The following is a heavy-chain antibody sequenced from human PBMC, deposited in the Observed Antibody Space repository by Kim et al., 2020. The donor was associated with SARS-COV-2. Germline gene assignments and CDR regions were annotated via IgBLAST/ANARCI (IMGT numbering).Heavy chain of an antibody. D-gene: IGHD3-22*01. CDR2: IIPIFGTA. CDR1: GGTFSSYA. J-gene: IGHJ4*01. V-gene: IGHV1-69*13. Sequence: SVKVSCKASGGTFSSYAISWVRQAPGQGLEWMGGIIPIFGTANYAQKFQGRVTITADESTSTAYMELSSLRSEDTAVYYCATGDSSYYYDISGYQNFDYWGQGTLVTVSS. CDR3: ATGDSSYYYDISGYQNFDY.